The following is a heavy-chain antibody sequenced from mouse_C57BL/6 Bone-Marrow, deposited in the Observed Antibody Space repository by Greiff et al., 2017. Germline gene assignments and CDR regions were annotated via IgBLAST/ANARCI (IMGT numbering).Heavy chain of an antibody. V-gene: IGHV1-18*01. D-gene: IGHD1-1*01. CDR1: GYTFTDYN. CDR3: ARHGSSSY. CDR2: INPNNGGT. Sequence: EVKLMESGPELVKPGASVKIPCKASGYTFTDYNMDWVKQSHGKSLEWIGDINPNNGGTIYNQKFKGKATLTVDKSSSTAYMELRSLTSEDTAVYYCARHGSSSYWGQGTSVTVSS. J-gene: IGHJ4*01.